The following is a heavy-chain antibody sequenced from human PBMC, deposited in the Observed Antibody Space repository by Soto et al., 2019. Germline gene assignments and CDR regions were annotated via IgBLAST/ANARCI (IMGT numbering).Heavy chain of an antibody. CDR3: AREKINFIAARTLDY. CDR2: INHSGST. V-gene: IGHV4-34*01. Sequence: TLSLTCAVYGGSFSGYYWSWIRQPPGKGLEWIGEINHSGSTNYNPSLKSRVTISVDTSKNQFSLKLSSVTAADTAVYYCAREKINFIAARTLDYWGQGTLVTVSS. CDR1: GGSFSGYY. J-gene: IGHJ4*02. D-gene: IGHD6-6*01.